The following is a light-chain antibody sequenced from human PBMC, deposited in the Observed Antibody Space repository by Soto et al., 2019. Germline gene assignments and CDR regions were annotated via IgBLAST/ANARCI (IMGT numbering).Light chain of an antibody. J-gene: IGKJ4*01. CDR2: DAS. CDR3: QQYNNWPPLT. V-gene: IGKV3-15*01. Sequence: MTQSPATLSVSPGERATLSCRASQFIGSNLAWYQQKPGEAPRLLMYDASSRATGIPARFSGSGSGTEFALTISSLRSEDFAIYYCQQYNNWPPLTFGGGTKVEIK. CDR1: QFIGSN.